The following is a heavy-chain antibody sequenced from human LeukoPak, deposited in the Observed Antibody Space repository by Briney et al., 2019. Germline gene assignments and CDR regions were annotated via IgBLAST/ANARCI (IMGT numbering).Heavy chain of an antibody. CDR1: GYTFTGYY. V-gene: IGHV1-2*02. D-gene: IGHD3-3*01. CDR3: ARGVYDFWSGYYTGEYFDY. J-gene: IGHJ4*02. CDR2: INPNSGGT. Sequence: ASVKVSCKASGYTFTGYYMHWVRQAPGRGLEWMGWINPNSGGTNYAQKFQGRVTMTRDTSISTAYMELSRLRSDDTAVYYCARGVYDFWSGYYTGEYFDYWGQGTLVTVSS.